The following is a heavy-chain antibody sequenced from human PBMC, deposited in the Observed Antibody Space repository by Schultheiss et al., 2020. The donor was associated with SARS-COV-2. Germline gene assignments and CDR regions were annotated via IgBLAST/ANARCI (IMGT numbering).Heavy chain of an antibody. Sequence: SETLSLTCAVYGGSFSGYYWSWIRQPPGKGLEWIGEINHSGSTNYNPSLKSRVTISVDTSKNQFSLKLSSVTAADTAVYYCARLVITMVLGVIITEGLDYWGQGTLVTVSS. CDR3: ARLVITMVLGVIITEGLDY. CDR1: GGSFSGYY. D-gene: IGHD3-10*01. J-gene: IGHJ4*02. V-gene: IGHV4-34*01. CDR2: INHSGST.